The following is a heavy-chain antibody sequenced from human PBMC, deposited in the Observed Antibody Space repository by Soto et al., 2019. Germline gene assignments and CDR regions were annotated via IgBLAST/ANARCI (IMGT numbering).Heavy chain of an antibody. CDR2: VYYIGDN. J-gene: IGHJ6*02. CDR3: ARLNGYCVGTSCHGYYGMDV. Sequence: PSETLSLTCTVSGGSICSSYHFWGWIRQPPGKGQERIARVYYIGDNNYNQSLKNQDTKSVDTSKNQFSLKLSSVTAADTAVYYCARLNGYCVGTSCHGYYGMDVWGQGTTVTVSS. D-gene: IGHD2-2*03. CDR1: GGSICSSYHF. V-gene: IGHV4-39*01.